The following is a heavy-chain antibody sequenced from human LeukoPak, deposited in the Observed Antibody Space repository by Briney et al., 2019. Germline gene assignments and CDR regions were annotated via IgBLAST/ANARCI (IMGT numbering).Heavy chain of an antibody. CDR3: ARASGIAVAGTVYY. CDR2: INPNSGGT. J-gene: IGHJ4*02. D-gene: IGHD6-19*01. Sequence: ASVKVSCKASGYTFTGYYMHWVRQSPGQGLEWMGWINPNSGGTNYAQKFQGRVTMTRDTSISTAYMELSRLRSDDTAVYYCARASGIAVAGTVYYWGQGTLVTVSS. CDR1: GYTFTGYY. V-gene: IGHV1-2*02.